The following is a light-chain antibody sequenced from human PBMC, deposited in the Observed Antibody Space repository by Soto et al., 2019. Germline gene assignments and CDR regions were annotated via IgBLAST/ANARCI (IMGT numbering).Light chain of an antibody. Sequence: ETQMTPSTSNLSACVGDRVTITCRASQSISSWLAWYQQKPGKAPKLLIYDASSLESGVPSRFSGRGSGTEFTLTISSLQPDDFATYYCQQYNSYWTFGQGTKVDI. J-gene: IGKJ1*01. CDR1: QSISSW. CDR3: QQYNSYWT. CDR2: DAS. V-gene: IGKV1-5*01.